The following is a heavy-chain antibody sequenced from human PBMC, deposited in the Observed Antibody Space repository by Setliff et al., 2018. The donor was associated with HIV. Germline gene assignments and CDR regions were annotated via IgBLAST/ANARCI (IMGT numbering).Heavy chain of an antibody. CDR1: GLTFGSYA. V-gene: IGHV3-23*01. CDR2: ISGSGSNT. Sequence: GGSLRLSCAASGLTFGSYAINWVRQAPGKGLEWVSAISGSGSNTYYADSVKGRFTISRDDPKNPVYLQMNSLRAEDTAVYYCARDGPDCSSTKCYAQDYYYYGMDVWGQGTTVTVSS. J-gene: IGHJ6*02. D-gene: IGHD2-2*01. CDR3: ARDGPDCSSTKCYAQDYYYYGMDV.